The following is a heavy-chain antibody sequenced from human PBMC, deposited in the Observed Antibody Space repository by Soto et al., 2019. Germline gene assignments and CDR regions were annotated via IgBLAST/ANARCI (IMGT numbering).Heavy chain of an antibody. D-gene: IGHD3-22*01. CDR3: AKSLSVQWFPF. Sequence: GGALRLSCAASGYTFSHYWMHWVRQAPGKGLVWVSRVNPDGTITTYADSVKGRFTISRDNAKNTLHLHSLEASDIAIYYCAKSLSVQWFPFWGQGSLVTVSS. CDR1: GYTFSHYW. V-gene: IGHV3-74*01. J-gene: IGHJ4*02. CDR2: VNPDGTIT.